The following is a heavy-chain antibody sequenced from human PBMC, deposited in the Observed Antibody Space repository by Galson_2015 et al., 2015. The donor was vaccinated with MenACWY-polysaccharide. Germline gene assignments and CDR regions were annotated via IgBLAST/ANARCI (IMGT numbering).Heavy chain of an antibody. Sequence: SLRLSCAASGSRFSNSGMHWVRQAPGKGLEWVAVIQYDGSNKVYADSVKGRFTISRDSSKNTVFLEMNTLGVEDTAVYYCAREGSRIVFHAFDIWGQGTMVTVPS. CDR3: AREGSRIVFHAFDI. D-gene: IGHD2-2*01. V-gene: IGHV3-33*01. CDR1: GSRFSNSG. CDR2: IQYDGSNK. J-gene: IGHJ3*02.